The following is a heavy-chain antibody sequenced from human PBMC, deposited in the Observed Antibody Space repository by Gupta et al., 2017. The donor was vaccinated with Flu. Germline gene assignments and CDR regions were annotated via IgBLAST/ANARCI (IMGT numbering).Heavy chain of an antibody. J-gene: IGHJ4*02. CDR2: IAADGSVK. CDR1: GFIFRSYW. V-gene: IGHV3-7*01. D-gene: IGHD5-24*01. CDR3: ARNRGWQQFDY. Sequence: EEQLVESGGGLVQPGGSLRLSCAASGFIFRSYWMDWVRQAPGTGLEWVANIAADGSVKNYADSVKGRFTISRDDAKDSLYLQMNSLRAEDTAVYYCARNRGWQQFDYWGQGALVTVSS.